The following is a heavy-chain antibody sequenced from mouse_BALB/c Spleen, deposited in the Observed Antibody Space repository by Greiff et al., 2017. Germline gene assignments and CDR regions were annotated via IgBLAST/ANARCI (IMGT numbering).Heavy chain of an antibody. CDR2: INPGSGGT. Sequence: QVQLQQSGAELVRPGTSVKVSCKASGYAFTNYLIEWVKQRPGQGLEWIGVINPGSGGTNYNEKFKGKATLTADKSSSTAYMQLSSLTSDDSAVYFCARSDGYYFNYARDYWGQGTSVTVSS. D-gene: IGHD2-3*01. CDR3: ARSDGYYFNYARDY. V-gene: IGHV1-54*01. J-gene: IGHJ4*01. CDR1: GYAFTNYL.